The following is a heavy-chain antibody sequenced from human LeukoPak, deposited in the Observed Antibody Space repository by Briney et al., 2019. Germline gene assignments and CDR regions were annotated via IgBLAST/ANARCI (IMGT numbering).Heavy chain of an antibody. J-gene: IGHJ4*02. D-gene: IGHD3-3*01. V-gene: IGHV1-2*02. CDR2: INPNSGGT. Sequence: ASVKVSCKASGYTFTSYYMHWVRQAPGQGLEWMGWINPNSGGTNYAQNFQGRVTMTRDTSISTAYMELSRLRSDDTAVYYCARDLTIFGGVNDPLIRGHWGQGTLVTVSS. CDR3: ARDLTIFGGVNDPLIRGH. CDR1: GYTFTSYY.